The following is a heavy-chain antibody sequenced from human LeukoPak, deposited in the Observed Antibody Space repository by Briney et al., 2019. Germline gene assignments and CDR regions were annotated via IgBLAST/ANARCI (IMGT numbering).Heavy chain of an antibody. CDR3: VRLSGSPHPPFDY. CDR1: GGSISNYY. D-gene: IGHD1-26*01. CDR2: IYYSGST. Sequence: SETLSLTCTVSGGSISNYYWTWIRQPPGKGLEWIGYIYYSGSTYYNPSLKSRVTISVDTSKNQFSPKLTSVTAADTAVYYCVRLSGSPHPPFDYWGQGTLVTVSS. J-gene: IGHJ4*02. V-gene: IGHV4-59*08.